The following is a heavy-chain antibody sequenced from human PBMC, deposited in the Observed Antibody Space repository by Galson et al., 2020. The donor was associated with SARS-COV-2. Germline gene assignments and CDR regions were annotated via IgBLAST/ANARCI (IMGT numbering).Heavy chain of an antibody. CDR2: IWYDGSNK. CDR3: ASSYYDILTGYYGPNYYYYGMDV. D-gene: IGHD3-9*01. V-gene: IGHV3-33*01. J-gene: IGHJ6*02. CDR1: GFTFSSYG. Sequence: GGSLRLSCVASGFTFSSYGMHWVRQAPGKGLEWVAVIWYDGSNKYYADSVKGRFTISRDNSKNTLYLQMNSLRAEDTAVYYCASSYYDILTGYYGPNYYYYGMDVWGQGTTVTVSS.